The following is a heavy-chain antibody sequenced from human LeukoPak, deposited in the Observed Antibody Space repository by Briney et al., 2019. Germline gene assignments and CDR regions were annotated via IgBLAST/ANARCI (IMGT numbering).Heavy chain of an antibody. J-gene: IGHJ4*02. D-gene: IGHD2-2*01. Sequence: PGGSLRLSCAASGFTFSSYAMHWVRQAPGKGLEWVAIISYVGSDKYYADSVKGRFTISRDNFKNTLYLQMNSLRAEDTAVYYCAKVLSRALDYWGQGTLVTVSS. CDR2: ISYVGSDK. CDR1: GFTFSSYA. CDR3: AKVLSRALDY. V-gene: IGHV3-30-3*01.